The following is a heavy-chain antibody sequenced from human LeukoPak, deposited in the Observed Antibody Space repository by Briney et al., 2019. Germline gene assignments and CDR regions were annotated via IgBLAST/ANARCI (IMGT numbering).Heavy chain of an antibody. CDR3: ARGLSRAVPAATVDY. D-gene: IGHD2-2*01. Sequence: ASVKVSCKASGGTFSSYAISWVRQAPGQGLEWMGGIIPIFGTANYAQKFQGRVTITADESTSTAYMELSSLRSEDAAVYYCARGLSRAVPAATVDYWGQGTLVTVSS. CDR1: GGTFSSYA. J-gene: IGHJ4*02. V-gene: IGHV1-69*13. CDR2: IIPIFGTA.